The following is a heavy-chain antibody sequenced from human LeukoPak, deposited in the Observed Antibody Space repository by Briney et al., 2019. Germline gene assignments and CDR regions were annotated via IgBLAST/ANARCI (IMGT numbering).Heavy chain of an antibody. V-gene: IGHV3-49*04. CDR3: SRAVAGRYFDY. CDR1: GFTFSSYG. J-gene: IGHJ4*02. Sequence: GGSLRLSCAASGFTFSSYGMHWVRQAPGKGLEWVSFISSKAYGGTTEYAASVKGRFTIIRDDSKSIAYLQVNSLKTEDTAVYYCSRAVAGRYFDYWGQGTLVTVSS. D-gene: IGHD6-19*01. CDR2: ISSKAYGGTT.